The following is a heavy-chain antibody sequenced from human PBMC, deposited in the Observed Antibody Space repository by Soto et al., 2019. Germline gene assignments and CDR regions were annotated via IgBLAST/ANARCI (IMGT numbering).Heavy chain of an antibody. CDR2: INAGNGNT. D-gene: IGHD3-3*01. V-gene: IGHV1-3*01. J-gene: IGHJ6*02. Sequence: QVPLVQSGAEVKKPGASVKVSCKASGYTFTSYAMHWVRQAPGQRLEWMGWINAGNGNTKYSQKFQGRVTITRDTSASTAYMELSSLRSEDTAVYYCARTGITIFGVVFYGMDVWGQGTTVTVSS. CDR3: ARTGITIFGVVFYGMDV. CDR1: GYTFTSYA.